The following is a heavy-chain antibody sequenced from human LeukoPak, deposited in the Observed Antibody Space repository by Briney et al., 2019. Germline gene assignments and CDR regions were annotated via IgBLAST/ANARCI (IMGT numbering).Heavy chain of an antibody. CDR1: GFTFSSCG. V-gene: IGHV3-30*02. Sequence: GGSLRLSCAASGFTFSSCGMHWVRQAPGKGLEGVAFIRYDGSNKYYADSVKGRFTISRDNSKITLYLQMNSLRAEDTAVYYCAKRSRYCSGGSCYSGGLLSYWGQGTLVTVSS. CDR2: IRYDGSNK. D-gene: IGHD2-15*01. J-gene: IGHJ4*02. CDR3: AKRSRYCSGGSCYSGGLLSY.